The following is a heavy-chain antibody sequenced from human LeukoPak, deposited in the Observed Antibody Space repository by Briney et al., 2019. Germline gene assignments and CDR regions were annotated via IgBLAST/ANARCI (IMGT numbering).Heavy chain of an antibody. CDR3: ARVPRYYYGSGAIYYYYYYMDV. D-gene: IGHD3-10*01. CDR2: INHSGST. J-gene: IGHJ6*03. CDR1: GGSFSGYY. V-gene: IGHV4-34*01. Sequence: SETLSLTCAVYGGSFSGYYWSWIRQPPGKGLEWIGEINHSGSTNYNPSLKSRVTISVDTSKNQFSLKLSSVTAADTAVYYCARVPRYYYGSGAIYYYYYYMDVWGNGTTVTISS.